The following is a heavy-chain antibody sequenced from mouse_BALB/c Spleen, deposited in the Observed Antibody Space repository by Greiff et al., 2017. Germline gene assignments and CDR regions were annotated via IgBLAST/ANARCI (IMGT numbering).Heavy chain of an antibody. Sequence: EVQRVESGAELVKPGASVKLSCTASGFNIKDTYMHWVKQRPEQGLEWIGRIDPANGNTKYDPKFQGKATITADTSSNTAYLQLSSLTSEDTAVYYCAREGDGYYPWFAYWGQGTLVTVSA. D-gene: IGHD2-3*01. V-gene: IGHV14-3*02. CDR1: GFNIKDTY. J-gene: IGHJ3*01. CDR2: IDPANGNT. CDR3: AREGDGYYPWFAY.